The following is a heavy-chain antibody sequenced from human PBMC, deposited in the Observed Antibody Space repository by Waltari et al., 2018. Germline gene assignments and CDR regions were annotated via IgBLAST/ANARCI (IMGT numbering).Heavy chain of an antibody. CDR1: GYTFTSYD. CDR2: MKPSRGNT. CDR3: ARKRSDWLSFDY. V-gene: IGHV1-8*03. J-gene: IGHJ4*02. Sequence: QVQLVQSGAEVKKPGASVKVSCKASGYTFTSYDINWVRQATGQGLEWMGWMKPSRGNTGVAKKFQGRVTITRNTAISTAYMELSSLRSEDTAVYYCARKRSDWLSFDYWGQGTLVTVSS. D-gene: IGHD3-9*01.